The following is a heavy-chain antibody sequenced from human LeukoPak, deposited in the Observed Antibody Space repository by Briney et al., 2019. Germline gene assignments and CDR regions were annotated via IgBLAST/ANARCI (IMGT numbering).Heavy chain of an antibody. Sequence: SVKVSCKASGGTFSSYAISWVRQAPGQGLEWMGGIIPIFGTANYAQKFQGRVTITADESTSTAYMELSSLRSEDTAVYYCARGPERSRYGSGSSWFDPWGQGTLVTVSS. CDR2: IIPIFGTA. J-gene: IGHJ5*02. V-gene: IGHV1-69*01. CDR1: GGTFSSYA. CDR3: ARGPERSRYGSGSSWFDP. D-gene: IGHD3-10*01.